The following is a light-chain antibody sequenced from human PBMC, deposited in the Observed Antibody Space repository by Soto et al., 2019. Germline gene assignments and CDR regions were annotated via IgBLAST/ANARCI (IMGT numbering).Light chain of an antibody. CDR2: AAS. CDR1: QSVSTS. V-gene: IGKV1-39*01. Sequence: ILMTQSPSSLSASVGDRITITCRASQSVSTSVTWYQHKPGRAPKALISAASSLQSGVPSRFSGSGSGTDFTLTISSLQPEDIATYYCQQSFSTLLSFGGGTHVEIQ. J-gene: IGKJ4*01. CDR3: QQSFSTLLS.